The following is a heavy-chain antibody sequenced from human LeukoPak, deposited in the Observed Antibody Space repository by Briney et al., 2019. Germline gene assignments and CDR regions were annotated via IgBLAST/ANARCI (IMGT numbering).Heavy chain of an antibody. CDR3: ARDRVGTTGYFDY. Sequence: GGSLRLSCAASGFIVSSNYMSWVRQAPGKGLGWVSVIYSGGSTYYADSVKGRFTISRDSSKNTLYLQMNSLGAEDTAVYYCARDRVGTTGYFDYWGQGTLVTVSS. CDR2: IYSGGST. V-gene: IGHV3-66*01. D-gene: IGHD1-1*01. J-gene: IGHJ4*02. CDR1: GFIVSSNY.